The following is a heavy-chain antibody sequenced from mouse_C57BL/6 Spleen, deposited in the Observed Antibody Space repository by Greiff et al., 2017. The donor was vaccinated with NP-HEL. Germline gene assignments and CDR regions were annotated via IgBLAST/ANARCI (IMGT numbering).Heavy chain of an antibody. J-gene: IGHJ4*01. V-gene: IGHV5-9-1*02. CDR2: ISSGGDYI. CDR1: GFTFSSYA. CDR3: TRAGGGYAMDY. Sequence: EVQGVESGEGLVKPGGSLKLSCAASGFTFSSYAMSWVRQTPEKRLEWVAYISSGGDYIYYADTVTGRFTISRDNARNTLYLQMSSLKSEDTAMYYCTRAGGGYAMDYWGQGTSVTVSS.